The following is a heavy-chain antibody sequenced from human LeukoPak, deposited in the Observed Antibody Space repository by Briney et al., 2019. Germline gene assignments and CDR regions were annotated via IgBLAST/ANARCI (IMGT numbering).Heavy chain of an antibody. D-gene: IGHD1-14*01. CDR2: ISSSSTYI. CDR1: GFTFSSST. V-gene: IGHV3-21*01. J-gene: IGHJ4*02. Sequence: GGSLRLSCAASGFTFSSSTMNWVRQGPEKGLEWVSSISSSSTYIYYADSVKGRLTISRDNAKNSLYLQMNSLKAEDTAVYYCARDPSGNSGWGQGTLVTVSS. CDR3: ARDPSGNSG.